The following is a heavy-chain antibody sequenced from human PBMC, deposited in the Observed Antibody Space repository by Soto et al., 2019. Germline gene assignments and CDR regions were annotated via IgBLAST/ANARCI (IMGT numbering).Heavy chain of an antibody. D-gene: IGHD2-2*01. CDR3: AKDNCFSTSYYRLYNWFYP. CDR2: ISYDGSNK. J-gene: IGHJ5*02. V-gene: IGHV3-30*18. CDR1: GFTFSSYG. Sequence: QVQLVESGGGVVQPGRSLRISCAASGFTFSSYGMHWVRQALGKGLERVAVISYDGSNKYYADSVKGRFTISRDNSKNTLYLKMNSLRAENTAVYYCAKDNCFSTSYYRLYNWFYPWGQGTLVTVSS.